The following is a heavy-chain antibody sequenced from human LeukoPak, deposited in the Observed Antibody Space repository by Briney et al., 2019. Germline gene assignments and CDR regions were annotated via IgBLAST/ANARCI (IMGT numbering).Heavy chain of an antibody. V-gene: IGHV4-39*01. Sequence: SETLSLTCTVSGGSISSSSYYWGWIRQPPGKGLEWIGSIYYSGSTYYNPSLKSRVTISVDTSKNQFSLKLTSVTAADTAIYYCAKDDRLLTNWFDPWGQRTLVTVSS. CDR1: GGSISSSSYY. CDR3: AKDDRLLTNWFDP. J-gene: IGHJ5*02. CDR2: IYYSGST. D-gene: IGHD3-22*01.